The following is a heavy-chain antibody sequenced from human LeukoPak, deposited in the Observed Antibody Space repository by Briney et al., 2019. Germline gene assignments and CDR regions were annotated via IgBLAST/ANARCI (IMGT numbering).Heavy chain of an antibody. V-gene: IGHV5-51*01. CDR2: IYPGDSDT. CDR1: GYRFTSYW. J-gene: IGHJ4*02. D-gene: IGHD2-8*01. Sequence: AASLKISCKGSGYRFTSYWIGWVRQMPGKGLEWMGIIYPGDSDTSYSPSFQGQVTISADKSISTAYLQWSSLKASDTAMYFCARHEANGHYSFDYWGQGTLVTVSP. CDR3: ARHEANGHYSFDY.